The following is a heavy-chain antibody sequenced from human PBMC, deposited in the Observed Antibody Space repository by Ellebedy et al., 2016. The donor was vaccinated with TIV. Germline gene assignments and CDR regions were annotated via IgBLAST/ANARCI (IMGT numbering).Heavy chain of an antibody. V-gene: IGHV3-7*01. D-gene: IGHD1-26*01. CDR3: ARTYSGTIHWYFDL. CDR2: TKQDGSET. CDR1: GFTFSNYW. J-gene: IGHJ2*01. Sequence: GESLKISCATSGFTFSNYWMSWVRQAPGKGLEWVANTKQDGSETYYVDAVKGRFTISRDNAKNSLYVEMKGLRAEDTAVYYCARTYSGTIHWYFDLWGRGTLVTVSS.